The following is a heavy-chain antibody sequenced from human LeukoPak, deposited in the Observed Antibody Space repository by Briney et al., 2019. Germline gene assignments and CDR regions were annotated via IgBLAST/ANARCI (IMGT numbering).Heavy chain of an antibody. CDR1: GGTFSSYA. V-gene: IGHV1-69*04. CDR2: IIPILGIA. D-gene: IGHD2-15*01. J-gene: IGHJ5*02. CDR3: ARDSVVSSNWFDP. Sequence: SVEVSCKASGGTFSSYAISWVRQAPGQGLEWMGRIIPILGIANYAQKFQGRVTITADKSTSTAYMELSSLRSEDTAVYYCARDSVVSSNWFDPWGQGTLVTVSS.